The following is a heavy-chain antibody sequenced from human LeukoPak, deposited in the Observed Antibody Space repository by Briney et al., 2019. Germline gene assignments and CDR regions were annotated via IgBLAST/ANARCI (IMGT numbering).Heavy chain of an antibody. D-gene: IGHD6-19*01. CDR1: GGSISYYY. CDR3: ARHSYSSAWYVDY. J-gene: IGHJ4*02. V-gene: IGHV4-59*08. CDR2: IYYSGTT. Sequence: PSETLSLTCTVSGGSISYYYWSRIRQPPGKGLEWIGYIYYSGTTNYNPSLKSRVTISVDTSKNQFSLKVTSVTAADTAVYYCARHSYSSAWYVDYWGQGTLVTVSS.